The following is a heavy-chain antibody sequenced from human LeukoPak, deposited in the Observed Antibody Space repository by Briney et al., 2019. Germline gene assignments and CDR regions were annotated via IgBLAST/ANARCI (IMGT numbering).Heavy chain of an antibody. J-gene: IGHJ5*02. CDR1: GGSISSGDYY. CDR3: ARYLYYYDSSGGFDP. D-gene: IGHD3-22*01. V-gene: IGHV4-30-4*08. CDR2: IYYSGST. Sequence: SETLSLTCTVSGGSISSGDYYWSWIRQPPGKGLEWIGYIYYSGSTYYNPSLKSRVTISVDTSKNQFSLKLSSVTAADTAVYYCARYLYYYDSSGGFDPWGQGTLVTVSS.